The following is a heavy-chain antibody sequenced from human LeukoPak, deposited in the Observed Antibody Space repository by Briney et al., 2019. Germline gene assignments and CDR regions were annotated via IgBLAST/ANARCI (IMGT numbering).Heavy chain of an antibody. J-gene: IGHJ5*02. CDR3: ARAEHYYYDSSSYHTVSPREFDP. CDR2: ISSSSIYI. V-gene: IGHV3-21*01. Sequence: PGGSLRLSCAASGFPFSSYSMNWVRQAPGKGLEWVSSISSSSIYIYYADSVKGRFTISRDNAKNSLYLQMNSLRAEDTAVYYCARAEHYYYDSSSYHTVSPREFDPRGQGTLVTVSS. D-gene: IGHD3-22*01. CDR1: GFPFSSYS.